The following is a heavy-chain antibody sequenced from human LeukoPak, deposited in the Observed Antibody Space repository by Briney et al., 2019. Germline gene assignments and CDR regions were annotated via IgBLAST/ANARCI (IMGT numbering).Heavy chain of an antibody. V-gene: IGHV3-48*03. Sequence: GGSLRLSCAASGFTFSNYEMNWVRQAPGKGLDWVSYIGSRGATIYYADSVKGRFTISRDNAKNSLYLQMNSLRAEDTAVYYCARGYYDSSAEGDAFDIWGQGTMVTVSS. CDR1: GFTFSNYE. J-gene: IGHJ3*02. CDR3: ARGYYDSSAEGDAFDI. D-gene: IGHD3-22*01. CDR2: IGSRGATI.